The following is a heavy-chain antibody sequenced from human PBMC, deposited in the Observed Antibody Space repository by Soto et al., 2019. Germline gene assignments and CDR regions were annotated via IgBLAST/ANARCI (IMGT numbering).Heavy chain of an antibody. CDR3: ASGAVEPAATEPIHYYYFDH. CDR2: INPNSGGT. Sequence: GASVKVSCKASGYTFTGYYMHWVRQAPGQGLEWMGWINPNSGGTNYAQKFQGRVTMARDTSISTAYMELSGLRSDDTAVYYCASGAVEPAATEPIHYYYFDHWGQGTLVTVSS. CDR1: GYTFTGYY. V-gene: IGHV1-2*02. J-gene: IGHJ4*02. D-gene: IGHD2-2*01.